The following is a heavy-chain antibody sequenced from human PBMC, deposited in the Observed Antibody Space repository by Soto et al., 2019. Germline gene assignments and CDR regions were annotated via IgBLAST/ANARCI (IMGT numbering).Heavy chain of an antibody. J-gene: IGHJ4*02. Sequence: QLQLQESGPGLVKPSETLSLTCTVSGGSISSGSFYWGWIRQPPGKGLEWIGSIYYTRNTYYNPSLKSRVTIPVDSSKNQFSLKLSSVTAADTAVYYCARHWEQWLGYIDYWGQGTLVAVSS. CDR3: ARHWEQWLGYIDY. CDR1: GGSISSGSFY. CDR2: IYYTRNT. D-gene: IGHD6-19*01. V-gene: IGHV4-39*01.